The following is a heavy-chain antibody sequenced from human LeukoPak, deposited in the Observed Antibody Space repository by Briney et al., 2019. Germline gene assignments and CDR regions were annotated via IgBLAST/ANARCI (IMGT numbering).Heavy chain of an antibody. V-gene: IGHV3-21*01. CDR2: ISSSISYI. Sequence: GGSLRLSCAASGFTFSSYSMNWVRQAPGKGLEWVSSISSSISYIYYADSVKGRFTISRDNAKNSLYLQRNSLRAEDTAVYYCARGYCSGGSCLDYWGQGTLVTVSS. D-gene: IGHD2-15*01. J-gene: IGHJ4*02. CDR1: GFTFSSYS. CDR3: ARGYCSGGSCLDY.